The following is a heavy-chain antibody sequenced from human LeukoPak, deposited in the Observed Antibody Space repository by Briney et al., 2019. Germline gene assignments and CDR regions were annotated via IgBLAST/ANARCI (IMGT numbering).Heavy chain of an antibody. CDR2: ISYTGTYI. J-gene: IGHJ4*02. CDR1: AFSLNAYN. CDR3: VRDRGTYRPIDF. V-gene: IGHV3-21*04. D-gene: IGHD1-26*01. Sequence: GGSLTLSCAASAFSLNAYNMKWVRQAPGKGLEWVSSISYTGTYIYYADSVKGRFTISRDNAQNAVYLQKNSLRGEDTAIYYCVRDRGTYRPIDFWGQGTLVTVSS.